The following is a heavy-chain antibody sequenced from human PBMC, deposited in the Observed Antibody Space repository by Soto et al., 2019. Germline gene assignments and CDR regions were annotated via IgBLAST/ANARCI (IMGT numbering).Heavy chain of an antibody. J-gene: IGHJ4*02. D-gene: IGHD3-22*01. Sequence: SETLSLTCAVSGGSISSGCYSWSWIRQPPGKGLEWIGYIYHSGSTYYNPSLKSRVTISVDRSKNQFSLKLSSVTAADTAVYYCARTRSYYDSSGPNYFDYWGQGTLVTVSS. CDR2: IYHSGST. CDR1: GGSISSGCYS. CDR3: ARTRSYYDSSGPNYFDY. V-gene: IGHV4-30-2*01.